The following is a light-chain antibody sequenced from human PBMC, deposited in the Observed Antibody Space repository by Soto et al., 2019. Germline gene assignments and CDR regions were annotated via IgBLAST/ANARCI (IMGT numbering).Light chain of an antibody. CDR1: QSVSSN. V-gene: IGKV3-15*01. CDR2: GAS. CDR3: QQYNNWPPKT. Sequence: EIVMTQSPATLSVSPGERATLSCRASQSVSSNLAWYQQKPGQAPRLLIYGASTRATGIPARFSGSGSGTAITLTIISLQSEDFAVYYCQQYNNWPPKTFGQGTKVEIK. J-gene: IGKJ1*01.